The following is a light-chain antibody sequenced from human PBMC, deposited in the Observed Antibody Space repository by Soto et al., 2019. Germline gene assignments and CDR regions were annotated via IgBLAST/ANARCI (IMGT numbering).Light chain of an antibody. Sequence: EIVLTHTQGTLSLSPGDRATLSCGASQIVSSSYLAWYQQKPGQAPRLLMYGASNRATGIPDRFSGSGSGTDFTLTISSLQLDDFATYYCQQSYNTPLTFGQGTKV. V-gene: IGKV3-20*01. J-gene: IGKJ1*01. CDR3: QQSYNTPLT. CDR2: GAS. CDR1: QIVSSSY.